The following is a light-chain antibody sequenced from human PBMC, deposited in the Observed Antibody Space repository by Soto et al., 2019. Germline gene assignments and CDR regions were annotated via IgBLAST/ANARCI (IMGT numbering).Light chain of an antibody. CDR3: AARDDSLNGPV. Sequence: QSVLTQPPSASGTPGQRVTISCSGSSSNIGSHTVNWYKQVPGTAPSLLIFNNERRPSGVPDRVSGSKSGTSASLAISGLQSDDEADYYCAARDDSLNGPVFGGGTKVTVL. CDR1: SSNIGSHT. J-gene: IGLJ2*01. CDR2: NNE. V-gene: IGLV1-44*01.